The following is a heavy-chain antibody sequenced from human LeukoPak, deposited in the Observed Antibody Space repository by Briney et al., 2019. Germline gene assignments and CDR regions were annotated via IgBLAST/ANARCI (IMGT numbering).Heavy chain of an antibody. V-gene: IGHV4-39*01. CDR3: ARRDVGATIDY. D-gene: IGHD1-26*01. Sequence: PSEPLSLTCTVSGVSFSSSRLYWAWIRQPPGKGVEWIGSILDTGRTFYNPSLKSRVTISVDTSKNQFSLRLGSVTASDTAVYYCARRDVGATIDYGGQGTLVTVSS. CDR1: GVSFSSSRLY. J-gene: IGHJ4*02. CDR2: ILDTGRT.